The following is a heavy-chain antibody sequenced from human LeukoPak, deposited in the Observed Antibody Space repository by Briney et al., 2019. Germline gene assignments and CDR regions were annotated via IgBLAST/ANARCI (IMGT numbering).Heavy chain of an antibody. Sequence: PGGSLRLSCAASRFTFSSYAMHWVRQAPGKGLEWVAIISHDGDNKFYADSVKGRFTISRDNSKNTLYLQMNSLRAEDTAVYYCASTLPSDSSGYYYVGYFDYWSQGTLVTVSS. V-gene: IGHV3-30*17. D-gene: IGHD3-22*01. CDR2: ISHDGDNK. CDR3: ASTLPSDSSGYYYVGYFDY. CDR1: RFTFSSYA. J-gene: IGHJ4*02.